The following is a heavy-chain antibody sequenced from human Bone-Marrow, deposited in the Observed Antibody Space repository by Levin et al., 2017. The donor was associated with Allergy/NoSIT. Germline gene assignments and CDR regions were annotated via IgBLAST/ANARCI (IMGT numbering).Heavy chain of an antibody. CDR2: ISYSGST. J-gene: IGHJ4*02. CDR3: ATATPYYDSSGFDS. D-gene: IGHD3-22*01. V-gene: IGHV4-39*02. Sequence: SQTLSLTCTVSDGSIRSSSYYWGWIRQPPGKGLEWIVSISYSGSTPYNPSLQSRVTISVDTSKNHLSLTLTSVIAADTAVYYCATATPYYDSSGFDSWGQGIPVTVSS. CDR1: DGSIRSSSYY.